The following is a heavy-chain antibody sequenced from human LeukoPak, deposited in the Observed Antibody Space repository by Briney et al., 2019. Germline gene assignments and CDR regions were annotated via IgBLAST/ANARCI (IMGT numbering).Heavy chain of an antibody. Sequence: SAPLSFTCTAAGGSTSCYYWSWLRQPPGKGLELVGNISYSGSTNYNPSLKSRVTISVDTSKNQFSLKLSSVTAADTAVYYCARVGYRPRYCSSTSCYNPINYYFDYWGQGTLVTVSS. CDR1: GGSTSCYY. D-gene: IGHD2-2*02. V-gene: IGHV4-59*01. CDR2: ISYSGST. J-gene: IGHJ4*02. CDR3: ARVGYRPRYCSSTSCYNPINYYFDY.